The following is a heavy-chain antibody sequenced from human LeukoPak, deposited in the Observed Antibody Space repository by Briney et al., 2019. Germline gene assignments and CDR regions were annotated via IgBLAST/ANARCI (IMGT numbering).Heavy chain of an antibody. V-gene: IGHV4-34*01. CDR1: GGSFSGYY. CDR2: INHSGST. CDR3: ARAKGQQWLLLRYWDY. J-gene: IGHJ4*02. Sequence: SETLSLTCAVYGGSFSGYYWSWIRQPPGKGLEWIGEINHSGSTNYNPSLKSRVTISVDTSKNQFSLKLSSVTAADTAVYYCARAKGQQWLLLRYWDYWGQGTLSPSPQ. D-gene: IGHD6-19*01.